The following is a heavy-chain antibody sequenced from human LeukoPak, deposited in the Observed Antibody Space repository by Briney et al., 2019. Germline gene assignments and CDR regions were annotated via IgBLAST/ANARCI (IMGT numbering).Heavy chain of an antibody. V-gene: IGHV1-18*01. J-gene: IGHJ6*02. CDR2: ISAYNGNT. D-gene: IGHD3-22*01. CDR3: ARERVNYYDSSGYYGMDV. CDR1: GYTFTSYG. Sequence: ASVKVSCKASGYTFTSYGISWVRQAPGQGLEWMGWISAYNGNTNYAQKLQGRVTMTTDTSTSTAYMELRSLRSDDTAVYYCARERVNYYDSSGYYGMDVWGQGTTVTVSS.